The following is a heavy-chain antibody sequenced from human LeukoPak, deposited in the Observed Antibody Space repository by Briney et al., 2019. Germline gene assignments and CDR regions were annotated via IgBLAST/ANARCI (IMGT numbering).Heavy chain of an antibody. CDR1: GDSISSSSYY. CDR2: VYFGGLT. D-gene: IGHD3-10*01. CDR3: ATLEFGAGRFDP. J-gene: IGHJ5*02. Sequence: SETLSLTCTVSGDSISSSSYYWGWVRQSPRKGLEWIGSVYFGGLTYYSPSFQSRVTISIDRSKNQFSLRLNSVTAADTAVYYCATLEFGAGRFDPWGQGTLVTVSS. V-gene: IGHV4-39*01.